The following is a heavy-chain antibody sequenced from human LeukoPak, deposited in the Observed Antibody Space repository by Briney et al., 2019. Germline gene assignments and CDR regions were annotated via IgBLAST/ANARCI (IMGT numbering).Heavy chain of an antibody. CDR3: ARSRPGFTPDC. CDR2: IYHSGST. V-gene: IGHV4-38-2*01. D-gene: IGHD2-15*01. CDR1: GASISGSDYY. J-gene: IGHJ4*02. Sequence: PSETLSLTCSVSGASISGSDYYWGWIRQPPGKGLEWIGTIYHSGSTYYNPSLKSRVTISVDTSKNQFSLKLSSVTATDTAVYYCARSRPGFTPDCWGQGTLVTVSS.